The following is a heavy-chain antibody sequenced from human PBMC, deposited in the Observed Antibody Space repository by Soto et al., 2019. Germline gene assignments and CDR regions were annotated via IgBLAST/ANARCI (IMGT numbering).Heavy chain of an antibody. J-gene: IGHJ4*02. V-gene: IGHV2-5*01. D-gene: IGHD3-16*01. CDR2: ICWNDDK. CDR1: GFSPSARGVG. CDR3: VHSPWGAAPDY. Sequence: QITLKESGPTLVKPTQTLTLTCTLSGFSPSARGVGVGWIRQPPGKAPEWLGIICWNDDKRYSPSLKSRLTITKDTSKNQVVLTMTNMEAVDTATYYCVHSPWGAAPDYWGQGTLVTVSA.